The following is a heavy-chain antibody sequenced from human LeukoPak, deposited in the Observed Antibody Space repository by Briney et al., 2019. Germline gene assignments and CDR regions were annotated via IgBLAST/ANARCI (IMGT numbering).Heavy chain of an antibody. V-gene: IGHV4-34*12. Sequence: SETLSLTCAVYGGSFSGYFWGWIRQPPGKGLEWIGEIIHNGSTNYHPSLKSRVTVSLDTSSNQFSLKLSSVTAADTAVYYCARRGSGWNRWGQGTLVTASS. CDR1: GGSFSGYF. CDR3: ARRGSGWNR. CDR2: IIHNGST. D-gene: IGHD6-19*01. J-gene: IGHJ4*02.